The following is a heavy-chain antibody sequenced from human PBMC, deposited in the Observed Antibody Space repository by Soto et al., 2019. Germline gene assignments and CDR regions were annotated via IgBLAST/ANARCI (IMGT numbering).Heavy chain of an antibody. CDR2: IYHSGST. D-gene: IGHD1-26*01. J-gene: IGHJ4*02. V-gene: IGHV4-30-2*01. CDR1: GGSISSGGYS. CDR3: ARDFSGSYFPDY. Sequence: SETLSLTCAVSGGSISSGGYSWSWIRQPPGKGLEWIGYIYHSGSTYYNPSLKSRVTISVDRSKNQFSLKLSSVTAADTAVYYCARDFSGSYFPDYWGQGTPVTVSS.